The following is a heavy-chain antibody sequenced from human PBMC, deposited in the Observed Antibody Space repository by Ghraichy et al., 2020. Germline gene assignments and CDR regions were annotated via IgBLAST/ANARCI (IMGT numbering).Heavy chain of an antibody. Sequence: GGSLRLSCAASGFTFSSYAMSWVRQAPGKGLEWVSEISGSGGSTYYADSVKGRFTISRDNSKNTLYLQMNSLRAEDTAVYYCAKDREMATPSNWFDLWGQGTLVTVSS. D-gene: IGHD5-24*01. CDR3: AKDREMATPSNWFDL. CDR1: GFTFSSYA. CDR2: ISGSGGST. J-gene: IGHJ5*02. V-gene: IGHV3-23*01.